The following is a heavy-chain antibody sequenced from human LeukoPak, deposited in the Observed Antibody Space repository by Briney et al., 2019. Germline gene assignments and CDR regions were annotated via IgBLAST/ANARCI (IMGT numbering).Heavy chain of an antibody. V-gene: IGHV3-21*01. Sequence: PGGSLRLSCAASGFTFSYYTMNWVRQAPGKGLEWVSSISSSSNYIYDADSVKGRFTISRDNAKNSLYLQMNSLRAEDTAVYYCARDLVGSYYDSSGPYDYWGQGTMVTVSS. CDR2: ISSSSNYI. CDR3: ARDLVGSYYDSSGPYDY. J-gene: IGHJ4*02. CDR1: GFTFSYYT. D-gene: IGHD3-22*01.